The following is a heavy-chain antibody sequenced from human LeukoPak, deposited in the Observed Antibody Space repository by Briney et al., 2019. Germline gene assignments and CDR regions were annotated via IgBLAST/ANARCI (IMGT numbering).Heavy chain of an antibody. CDR2: IYHSGST. D-gene: IGHD6-13*01. CDR1: GVSISSSNW. CDR3: ARAMDSSSWYGGSFDY. V-gene: IGHV4-4*02. Sequence: SETLSLTCAVSGVSISSSNWWSWVRQPPGKGLAWIGEIYHSGSTNYNPSLKSRVTISVDKSKNQFSLKLSSVTAADTAVYYCARAMDSSSWYGGSFDYWGQGTLVTVSS. J-gene: IGHJ4*02.